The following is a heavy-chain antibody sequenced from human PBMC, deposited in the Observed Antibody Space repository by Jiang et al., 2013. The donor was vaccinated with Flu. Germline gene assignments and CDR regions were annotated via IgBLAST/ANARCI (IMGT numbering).Heavy chain of an antibody. V-gene: IGHV1-69*01. CDR2: IIPIFGTA. CDR1: GGTFSSYA. CDR3: ARVYCSSTSCYYYWLDP. D-gene: IGHD2-2*01. J-gene: IGHJ5*02. Sequence: EVKKPGSSVKVSCKASGGTFSSYAISWVRQAPGQGLEWMGGIIPIFGTANYAQKFQGRVTITADESTNTAYMELSSLRSEDTAVYYCARVYCSSTSCYYYWLDPWGQGTLVTVSS.